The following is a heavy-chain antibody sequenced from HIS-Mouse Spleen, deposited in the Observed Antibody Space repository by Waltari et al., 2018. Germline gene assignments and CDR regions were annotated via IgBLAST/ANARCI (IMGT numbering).Heavy chain of an antibody. J-gene: IGHJ3*02. V-gene: IGHV4-34*01. Sequence: QVQLQQWGAGLLKPSETLSLTCAVYGGSFSGYYWSWIRQHPGKGLEWIGEINHSGSTNYNPSLKSRVTISVDTSKNQFSLKLSSVTAADTAVYYCARGRSYYDSSGYSAFDIWGQGTMVTVSS. CDR2: INHSGST. D-gene: IGHD3-22*01. CDR3: ARGRSYYDSSGYSAFDI. CDR1: GGSFSGYY.